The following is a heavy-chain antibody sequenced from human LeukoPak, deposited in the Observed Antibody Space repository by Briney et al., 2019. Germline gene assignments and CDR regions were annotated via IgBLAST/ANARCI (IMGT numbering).Heavy chain of an antibody. J-gene: IGHJ5*02. CDR1: GFTFSSYA. Sequence: PGGSLRLSCAASGFTFSSYAMSWVRQAPGKGLEWLSAISGSGGSTYYADSVKGRFTISRDNSKNTLYLQMNSLRAEDTAVYYCAKDHRLAAAGFPNWFDPWGQGTLVTVSS. CDR2: ISGSGGST. V-gene: IGHV3-23*01. D-gene: IGHD6-13*01. CDR3: AKDHRLAAAGFPNWFDP.